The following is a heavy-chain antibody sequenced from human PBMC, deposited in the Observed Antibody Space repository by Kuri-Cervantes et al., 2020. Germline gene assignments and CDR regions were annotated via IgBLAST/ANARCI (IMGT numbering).Heavy chain of an antibody. CDR1: GFTFDDYA. CDR3: AREGSGWFDY. V-gene: IGHV3-9*01. D-gene: IGHD6-19*01. J-gene: IGHJ4*02. Sequence: GGSLRLSCAASGFTFDDYAMHWVRQAPGKGLEWVSGISWNSGSIGYADSVKGRFTISRDNAKNSLYLQMNNLRAEDTAVYYCAREGSGWFDYWGQGTLVTVSS. CDR2: ISWNSGSI.